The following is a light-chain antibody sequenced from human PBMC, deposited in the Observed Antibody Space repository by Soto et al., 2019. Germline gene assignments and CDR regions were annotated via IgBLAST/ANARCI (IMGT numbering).Light chain of an antibody. V-gene: IGLV1-44*01. CDR2: TTN. Sequence: QSVLTQPPSASGTPGRRVTISCSGTFSNIGSNTVNWYQQLPGTAPKLLIFTTNKRPSGVPDRFSGSKSGTSASLAISGLQSGDEADYYCAAWDDSLSSPVFGGGTKLTVL. J-gene: IGLJ2*01. CDR3: AAWDDSLSSPV. CDR1: FSNIGSNT.